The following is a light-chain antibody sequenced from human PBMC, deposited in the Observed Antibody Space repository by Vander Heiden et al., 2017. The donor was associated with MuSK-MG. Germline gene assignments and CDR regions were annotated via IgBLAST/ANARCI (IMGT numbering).Light chain of an antibody. J-gene: IGLJ3*02. CDR1: SSDVGAYNY. Sequence: QSALTQPPSASGSPGQSVAIPCTGTSSDVGAYNYVSWYQQHPGKAPKLMIYEVSKRPSGVPGSFSGSKSGNAASLTVSGLQAEDEADYYCTSYAGSNNVVFGGGTKLTVL. CDR3: TSYAGSNNVV. CDR2: EVS. V-gene: IGLV2-8*01.